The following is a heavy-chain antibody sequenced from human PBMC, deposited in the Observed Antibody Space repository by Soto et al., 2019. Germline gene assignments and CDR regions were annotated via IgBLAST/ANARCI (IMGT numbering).Heavy chain of an antibody. Sequence: QVQLVECGGGVVQPGRSLRLSCAASGFTFSSYGMHWVRQAPGKGLEWVAVIAYDGSNKYYADSVKGRFTISRDNSKNTLYLQMNSLRAEDTAVYYCAKDRTRIGGWHYYYYYGMDVWGQGTTVTVSS. D-gene: IGHD6-19*01. CDR1: GFTFSSYG. V-gene: IGHV3-30*18. CDR3: AKDRTRIGGWHYYYYYGMDV. CDR2: IAYDGSNK. J-gene: IGHJ6*02.